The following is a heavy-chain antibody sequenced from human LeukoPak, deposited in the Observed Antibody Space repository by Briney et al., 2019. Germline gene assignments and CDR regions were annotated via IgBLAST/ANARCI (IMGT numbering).Heavy chain of an antibody. V-gene: IGHV3-33*06. CDR1: GFTFSSYG. D-gene: IGHD3-3*01. CDR2: IWYDGSSK. Sequence: GRSLRLSCAASGFTFSSYGMHWVRQAPGKGLDWVAVIWYDGSSKYYADSVKGRFTISRDNSKNTLYLQMNSLRAEDTAVYYCAKGNTIFGVALDYWGQGTLVTVSS. J-gene: IGHJ4*02. CDR3: AKGNTIFGVALDY.